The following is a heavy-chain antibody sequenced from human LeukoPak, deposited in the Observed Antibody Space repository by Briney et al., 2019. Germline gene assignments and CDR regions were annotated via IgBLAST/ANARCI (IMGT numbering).Heavy chain of an antibody. D-gene: IGHD2-8*01. CDR2: IYYSGST. Sequence: SETLSLTCTVSGGSISSSSYYWGWIRQPPGKGLEWIGSIYYSGSTYYNPSLKSRVTISVDTSKNQFSLKLSSVTAADTAVYYCARAGRTRIVLMVYAIRGFDPWGQGTLVTVSS. V-gene: IGHV4-39*07. J-gene: IGHJ5*02. CDR1: GGSISSSSYY. CDR3: ARAGRTRIVLMVYAIRGFDP.